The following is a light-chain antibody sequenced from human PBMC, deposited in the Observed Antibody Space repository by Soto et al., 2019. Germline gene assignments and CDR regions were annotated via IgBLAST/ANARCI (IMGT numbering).Light chain of an antibody. CDR3: QQYNSWPPIT. Sequence: EIVMTQSPATLSVSPGERATLSCRASQSVSNNLAWYQQKPGQAPSLLIYGASSRATGVPARFSGSGSGTDFTLTISSLQSEDFVVYYCQQYNSWPPITFGQGTRLEIK. V-gene: IGKV3-15*01. CDR2: GAS. J-gene: IGKJ5*01. CDR1: QSVSNN.